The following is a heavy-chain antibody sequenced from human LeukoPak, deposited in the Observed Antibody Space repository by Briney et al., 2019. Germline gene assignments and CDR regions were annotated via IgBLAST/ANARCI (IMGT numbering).Heavy chain of an antibody. CDR2: ISSSSNYI. CDR1: GFIFSTYS. CDR3: ARDMTTATTCYLEH. V-gene: IGHV3-21*06. D-gene: IGHD4-17*01. Sequence: GGSLRLSCAASGFIFSTYSMNWVRQAPGKGLEWVSSISSSSNYIYYADSVKGRFSISRDDAKNLLFLQMNGLRVEDTAVYYCARDMTTATTCYLEHWGQGTLVTVSS. J-gene: IGHJ1*01.